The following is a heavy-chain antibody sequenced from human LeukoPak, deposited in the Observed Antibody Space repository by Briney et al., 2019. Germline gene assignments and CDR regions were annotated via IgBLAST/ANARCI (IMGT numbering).Heavy chain of an antibody. CDR1: GYTFTSYG. CDR3: AREGPYYYDSSGSSY. Sequence: GASVKVSCKASGYTFTSYGISWVRQAPGQGLEWMGWISAYNGNTNYAQKLQGRVTMTTDISTSTAYMELRSLRSDDTAVYYCAREGPYYYDSSGSSYWGQGTLVTVSS. J-gene: IGHJ4*02. V-gene: IGHV1-18*01. D-gene: IGHD3-22*01. CDR2: ISAYNGNT.